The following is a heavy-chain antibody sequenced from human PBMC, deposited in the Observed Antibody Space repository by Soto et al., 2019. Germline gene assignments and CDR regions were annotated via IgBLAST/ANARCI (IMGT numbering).Heavy chain of an antibody. CDR3: VRQDVRAWGRVDS. CDR2: IYYSAIT. V-gene: IGHV4-39*01. CDR1: GGSISSSSYY. D-gene: IGHD7-27*01. J-gene: IGHJ5*01. Sequence: SETLSLTCIVSGGSISSSSYYWGWLRQPPGEGLEWIGTIYYSAITYYNPSLNSRVTISADTSNNQLSLKMSFVTAADTAVYYCVRQDVRAWGRVDSWGQGTLVTVSS.